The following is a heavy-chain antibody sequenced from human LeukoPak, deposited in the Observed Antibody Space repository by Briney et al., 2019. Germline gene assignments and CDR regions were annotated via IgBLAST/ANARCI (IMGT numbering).Heavy chain of an antibody. CDR3: ASNTYDFWGGYSQNPLDY. CDR1: RGTFISYA. D-gene: IGHD3-3*01. Sequence: SVKVSFKSSRGTFISYAISGVRQAPGQGLEWMGGIIPIFGTANYAQKFQGRVTNTADESTNKASMDLSSLRYEGTAVYYCASNTYDFWGGYSQNPLDYWGQGTLVTVSS. J-gene: IGHJ4*02. V-gene: IGHV1-69*01. CDR2: IIPIFGTA.